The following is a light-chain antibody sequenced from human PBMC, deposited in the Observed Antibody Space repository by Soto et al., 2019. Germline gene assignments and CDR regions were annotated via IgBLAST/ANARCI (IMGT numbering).Light chain of an antibody. CDR1: QSVSSN. Sequence: EIVMTQSPATLSVSPGERATLSCRASQSVSSNLAWYQQKPGQAPRLLIYGASTRATGIPARFSGSGSGTEFTLTISSLQPEDFALYYCQQYNDWPLSFGGGTKVDIK. J-gene: IGKJ4*01. CDR2: GAS. CDR3: QQYNDWPLS. V-gene: IGKV3-15*01.